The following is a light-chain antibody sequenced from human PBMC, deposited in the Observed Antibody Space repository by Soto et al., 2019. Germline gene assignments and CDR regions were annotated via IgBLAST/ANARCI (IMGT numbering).Light chain of an antibody. CDR3: QQYGNSPVT. V-gene: IGKV3-20*01. CDR2: GAS. CDR1: QSVSINY. J-gene: IGKJ5*01. Sequence: ETVLTQSPGTLSLSPGERATLSCRASQSVSINYLAWYQQKPGQSPRLLIYGASSRATGIPDRFSGSGSGTDFTLTISRLEPEDFAVYFCQQYGNSPVTFGQGTRLEIK.